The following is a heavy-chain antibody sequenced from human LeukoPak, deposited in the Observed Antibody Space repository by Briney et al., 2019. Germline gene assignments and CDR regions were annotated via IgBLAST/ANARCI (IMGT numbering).Heavy chain of an antibody. J-gene: IGHJ4*02. D-gene: IGHD1-1*01. CDR2: IYPGDSDI. V-gene: IGHV5-51*01. Sequence: GESLKISCKGSGYSFTSYWIGWVRQMPGKGLEWMGIIYPGDSDIRYSPSFQGQVTISADKSINTAYVQWSSLKASDAAMYYCARHVSGTWSYFDYWGQGTLVTVST. CDR3: ARHVSGTWSYFDY. CDR1: GYSFTSYW.